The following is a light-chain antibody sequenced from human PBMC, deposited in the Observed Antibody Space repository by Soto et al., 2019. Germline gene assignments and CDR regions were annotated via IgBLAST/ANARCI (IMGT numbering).Light chain of an antibody. CDR3: QSYDSSLSGSYV. J-gene: IGLJ1*01. Sequence: QSVLAQPASVSGSPGQSITISCTGTTSDIAGYNYVSWYQQHPGKAPKLLIYEVTSRASGVSHRFSGSKSGNTASLTISGLQAEDEAEYYCQSYDSSLSGSYVFGTGTKVTVL. CDR1: TSDIAGYNY. V-gene: IGLV2-14*01. CDR2: EVT.